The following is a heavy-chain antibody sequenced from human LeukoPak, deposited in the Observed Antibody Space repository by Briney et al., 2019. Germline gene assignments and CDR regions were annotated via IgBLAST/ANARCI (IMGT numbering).Heavy chain of an antibody. J-gene: IGHJ2*01. V-gene: IGHV4-61*02. D-gene: IGHD2-2*01. CDR1: GGSISSGSYY. CDR2: IYTSGST. Sequence: SQTLSLTCTVSGGSISSGSYYWSWIRQPAGNGLEWIGRIYTSGSTNYNPSLKTRVTISVDTSNNQFSLKLSSVTAADTAVYYCAREYCSSTSCYPNDWYFDLWGRGTLVTVSS. CDR3: AREYCSSTSCYPNDWYFDL.